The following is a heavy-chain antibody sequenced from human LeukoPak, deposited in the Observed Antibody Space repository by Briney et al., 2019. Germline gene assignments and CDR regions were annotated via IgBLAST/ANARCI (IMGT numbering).Heavy chain of an antibody. D-gene: IGHD3-10*01. CDR2: ISGSGGST. J-gene: IGHJ6*03. CDR3: AKDKYYGSGSYYEGYYYYYMDV. V-gene: IGHV3-23*01. CDR1: GFTFSSYA. Sequence: GGSLRLSCAASGFTFSSYAVSWVRQAPGKGLEWVSAISGSGGSTYYADSVKGRFTISRDNSKNTLYLQMNSLRAEDTAVYYCAKDKYYGSGSYYEGYYYYYMDVWGKGTTVTVSS.